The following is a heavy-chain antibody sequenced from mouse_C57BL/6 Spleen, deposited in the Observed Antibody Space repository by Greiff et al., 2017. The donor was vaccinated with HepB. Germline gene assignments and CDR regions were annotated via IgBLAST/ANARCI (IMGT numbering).Heavy chain of an antibody. D-gene: IGHD2-4*01. J-gene: IGHJ4*01. CDR1: GFSLSTSGMG. Sequence: VTLKESGPGILQSSQTLSLTCSFSGFSLSTSGMGVSWIRQPSGKGLEWLAHIYWDDDKRYNPSLKSRLTISKGTSRNQVFLKITSVDTADTATYYCARRGGIYYDYESYAMDYWGQGTSVTVSS. CDR3: ARRGGIYYDYESYAMDY. V-gene: IGHV8-12*01. CDR2: IYWDDDK.